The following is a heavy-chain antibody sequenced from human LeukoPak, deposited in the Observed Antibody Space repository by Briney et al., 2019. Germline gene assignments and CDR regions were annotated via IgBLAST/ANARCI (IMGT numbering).Heavy chain of an antibody. D-gene: IGHD3-22*01. V-gene: IGHV3-21*01. Sequence: GGSLRLSCAASGFTFSSSAMNWVRQAPGKGLEWVSSINNVGSHIYYADSVKGRFTISRDNAKNSLYRQMNSLRAEDTAVYYCAKDHWDSSGYATFDYWGQGTLVTVSS. CDR2: INNVGSHI. J-gene: IGHJ4*02. CDR1: GFTFSSSA. CDR3: AKDHWDSSGYATFDY.